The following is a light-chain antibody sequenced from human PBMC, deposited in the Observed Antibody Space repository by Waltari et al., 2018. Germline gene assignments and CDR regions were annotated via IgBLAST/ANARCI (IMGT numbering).Light chain of an antibody. CDR2: EGS. Sequence: QSALTQPASVSGSPGQSITISCTGTSSDVGSYNLVSWYQQHPGKAPKLMIYEGSKRPSGVANRFSGSKSGNTASLTISWRQAEDEADYYCCSYAGSRRVFGGGTKLTVL. CDR1: SSDVGSYNL. CDR3: CSYAGSRRV. V-gene: IGLV2-23*01. J-gene: IGLJ3*02.